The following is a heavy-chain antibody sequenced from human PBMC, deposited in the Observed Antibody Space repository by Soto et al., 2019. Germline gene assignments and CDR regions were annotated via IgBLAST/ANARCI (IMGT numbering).Heavy chain of an antibody. CDR2: IKQDGSEK. V-gene: IGHV3-7*01. CDR3: ARSLYGDYISRWFDP. J-gene: IGHJ5*02. CDR1: GFTFSSYW. Sequence: GGSLRLSCAASGFTFSSYWMSWVRQAPGKGLKWVANIKQDGSEKYYVDSVKGRFTISRDNAKNSLYLQMNSLRAEDTAVYYCARSLYGDYISRWFDPWGQGTLVTVSS. D-gene: IGHD4-17*01.